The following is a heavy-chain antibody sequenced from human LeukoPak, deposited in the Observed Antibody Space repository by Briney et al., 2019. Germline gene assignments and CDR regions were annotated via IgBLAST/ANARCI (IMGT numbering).Heavy chain of an antibody. CDR2: IIPHLAIA. CDR1: GGTFSNYA. J-gene: IGHJ4*02. Sequence: ASVKVSCKASGGTFSNYAISWVRQAPGQGLEWMGRIIPHLAIADYAQKFQGRVTITADKSTSTAYMEVRSLRSEDTAVYYCASGSRIRYFAWPHTTGDYWGQGTLVTVSS. CDR3: ASGSRIRYFAWPHTTGDY. V-gene: IGHV1-69*04. D-gene: IGHD3-9*01.